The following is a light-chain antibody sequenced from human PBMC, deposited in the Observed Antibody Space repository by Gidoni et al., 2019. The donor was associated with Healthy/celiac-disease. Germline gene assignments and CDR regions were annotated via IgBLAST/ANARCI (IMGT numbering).Light chain of an antibody. J-gene: IGKJ2*01. CDR2: AAS. V-gene: IGKV1-8*01. CDR3: QQYYSYPPYT. Sequence: AIRMTQSPSSFSASTGDRVTITSRASQGISSYLAWYQQKPGKAPKLLIYAASTLQSGVPSRFSGSGSWTDFTLTISCLQAEDFATYYCQQYYSYPPYTFGQGTKLEIK. CDR1: QGISSY.